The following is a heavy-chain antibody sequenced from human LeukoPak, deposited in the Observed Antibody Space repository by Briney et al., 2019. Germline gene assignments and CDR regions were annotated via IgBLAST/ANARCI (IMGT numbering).Heavy chain of an antibody. V-gene: IGHV3-7*01. CDR3: ARVDSSGWYGQGFDY. Sequence: GGSLRLSCAASGFTFSSYWMSWVRQAPGKGLEWVANIKEDGSEKYYVDSVKGRFTISRDNAKNSLYLQMNSLRAEDTAVYYCARVDSSGWYGQGFDYWGQGTLVTVSS. J-gene: IGHJ4*02. CDR1: GFTFSSYW. CDR2: IKEDGSEK. D-gene: IGHD6-19*01.